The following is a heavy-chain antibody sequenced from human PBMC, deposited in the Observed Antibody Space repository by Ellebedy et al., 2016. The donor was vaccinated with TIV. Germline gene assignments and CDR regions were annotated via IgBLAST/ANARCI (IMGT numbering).Heavy chain of an antibody. CDR2: INHSGST. CDR1: GESFSGYY. CDR3: ARDRTFIAAAGRVGFDP. V-gene: IGHV4-34*01. Sequence: SETLSLTCAVYGESFSGYYWSWIRQPPGKGLEWIGEINHSGSTNYNPSLKSRVTISVDTSKNQFSLKLSSVTAADTAVYYCARDRTFIAAAGRVGFDPWGQGTLVTVSS. J-gene: IGHJ5*02. D-gene: IGHD6-13*01.